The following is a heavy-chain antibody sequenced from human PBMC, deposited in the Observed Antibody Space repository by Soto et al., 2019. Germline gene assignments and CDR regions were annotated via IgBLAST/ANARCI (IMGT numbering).Heavy chain of an antibody. V-gene: IGHV3-21*01. CDR2: ISSSSSYI. CDR1: GFTFSSYT. D-gene: IGHD2-2*01. CDR3: ARAEGSSTRPFGY. Sequence: GGSLRLSCAASGFTFSSYTMNWVRQAPGKGLEWVSSISSSSSYIYYADSVKGRFTISRDNAKNSLYLQMNSLRAEDTAVYYCARAEGSSTRPFGYWGQGTLVTVSS. J-gene: IGHJ4*02.